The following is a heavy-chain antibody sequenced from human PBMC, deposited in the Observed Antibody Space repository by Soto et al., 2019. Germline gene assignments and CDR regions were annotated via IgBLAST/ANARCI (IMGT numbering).Heavy chain of an antibody. V-gene: IGHV3-48*02. D-gene: IGHD6-19*01. CDR3: ARVYSSGWFLLDY. CDR1: GFTFSSYS. J-gene: IGHJ4*02. Sequence: GGSLRLSCAASGFTFSSYSMNWVRQAPGKGLEWVSYISSSSSTIYYADSVKGRFTISRDNAKNLLFLQMNSLRDEDTAVYYCARVYSSGWFLLDYWGQGTLVTVSS. CDR2: ISSSSSTI.